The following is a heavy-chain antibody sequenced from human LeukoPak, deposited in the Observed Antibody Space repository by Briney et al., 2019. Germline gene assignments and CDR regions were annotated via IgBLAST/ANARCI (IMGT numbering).Heavy chain of an antibody. V-gene: IGHV1-2*02. CDR1: GYTFTGYY. J-gene: IGHJ5*02. CDR3: AIVMITFGGVIDP. D-gene: IGHD3-16*01. CDR2: INPNSGGT. Sequence: ASVKVSCKASGYTFTGYYTHWVRQAPGQGLEWMGWINPNSGGTNYAQKFQGRVTMTRDTSISTAYMELSRLRSDDTAVYYCAIVMITFGGVIDPWGQGTLVTVSS.